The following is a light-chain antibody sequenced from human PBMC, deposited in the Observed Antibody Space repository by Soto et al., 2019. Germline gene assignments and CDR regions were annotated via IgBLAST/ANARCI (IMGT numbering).Light chain of an antibody. J-gene: IGLJ1*01. CDR1: SSDVGGYNY. CDR3: CSHAGTYIYV. CDR2: DVS. Sequence: QSVRTQPRSVSGSPGQSVTISCTGTSSDVGGYNYVSWYQQHPGKAPKLMIYDVSKRPSGVPDRFSGFKSGNTASLTISGLQAEDEADYSCCSHAGTYIYVFGTGTKVTVL. V-gene: IGLV2-11*01.